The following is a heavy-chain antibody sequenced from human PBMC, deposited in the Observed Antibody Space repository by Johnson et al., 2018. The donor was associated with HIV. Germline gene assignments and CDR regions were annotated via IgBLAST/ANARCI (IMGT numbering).Heavy chain of an antibody. V-gene: IGHV3-30*03. CDR1: GFTFSDYY. J-gene: IGHJ3*02. Sequence: QVQLVESGGGLVKPGGSLRLSCAASGFTFSDYYMSWIRQAPGKGLEWVAVISYDGSNEYYVESVKGRFTIYRDNSKNTLYLQMNSLGAEDPDVYYCGREDGQFLEWLGVGEGKYLYGPDIWGQGTMVTVSS. CDR2: ISYDGSNE. CDR3: GREDGQFLEWLGVGEGKYLYGPDI. D-gene: IGHD3-3*01.